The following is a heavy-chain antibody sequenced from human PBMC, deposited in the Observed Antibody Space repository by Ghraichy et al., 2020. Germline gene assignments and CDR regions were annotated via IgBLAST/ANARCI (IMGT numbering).Heavy chain of an antibody. CDR3: ARENDYGAYLDY. D-gene: IGHD4-17*01. V-gene: IGHV3-74*01. CDR2: INSDGSST. Sequence: GGSLRLSCAASGFTFSSYWMHWVRQAPGKGLVWVSRINSDGSSTSYADSVKGRFTISRDNAKNTLYLQMNRLRAEDTAVYYCARENDYGAYLDYWGQGTLVTVSS. CDR1: GFTFSSYW. J-gene: IGHJ4*02.